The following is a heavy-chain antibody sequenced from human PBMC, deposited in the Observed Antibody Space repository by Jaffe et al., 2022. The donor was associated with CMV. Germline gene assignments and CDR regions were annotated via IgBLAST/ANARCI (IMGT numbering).Heavy chain of an antibody. J-gene: IGHJ4*02. D-gene: IGHD6-13*01. Sequence: EVQLLESGGGLVQPGGSLRLSCAASGFTFSNYDMTWVRQAPGKGLEWISNIRGTGAVTYYADSVRGRFTISRDNSRNTLYLQMKSLRAEDTAVYYCAKDLSTYSSSWYPGAYFDSWGQGTLVTVSS. CDR1: GFTFSNYD. CDR3: AKDLSTYSSSWYPGAYFDS. V-gene: IGHV3-23*01. CDR2: IRGTGAVT.